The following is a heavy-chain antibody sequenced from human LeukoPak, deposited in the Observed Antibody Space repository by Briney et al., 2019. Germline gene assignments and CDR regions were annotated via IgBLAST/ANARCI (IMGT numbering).Heavy chain of an antibody. Sequence: GGSLRLSCAASGFTFSSHWMHWVRHAPRKGLVWVSRISPDGSTTKNADSVKGRFTISRDNARSTLFLQLNSLRAEDTAVYYCAREINKWFDPWGQGTLVTVSS. J-gene: IGHJ5*02. V-gene: IGHV3-74*03. CDR3: AREINKWFDP. CDR2: ISPDGSTT. CDR1: GFTFSSHW.